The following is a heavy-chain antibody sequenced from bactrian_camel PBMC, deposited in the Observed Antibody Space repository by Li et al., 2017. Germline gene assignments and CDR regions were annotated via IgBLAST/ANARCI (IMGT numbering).Heavy chain of an antibody. J-gene: IGHJ4*01. Sequence: QLVESGGGSVQTGGSLTLSCTASGLTYTTYCMGWFRQVPGKEREGVAAVSPGGVSSVYADSVKGRFTASLNAVTNTLYLQMNGLRPEDTAMYYCAARYGGAEYGAERWLEPYEYNYWGQGTQVTVS. V-gene: IGHV3S28*01. CDR1: GLTYTTYC. CDR2: VSPGGVSS. CDR3: AARYGGAEYGAERWLEPYEYNY. D-gene: IGHD5*01.